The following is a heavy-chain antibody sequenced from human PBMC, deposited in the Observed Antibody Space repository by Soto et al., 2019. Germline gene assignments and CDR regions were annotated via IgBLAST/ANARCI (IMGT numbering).Heavy chain of an antibody. D-gene: IGHD3-16*01. CDR1: GFIFSTYT. V-gene: IGHV3-21*01. J-gene: IGHJ6*02. Sequence: GVSLRLCCAASGFIFSTYTINWVRQAPGKGLEWVASISSSSRDIFYADSVKARFTISRDNANSSVDLQMNSLRVGDTAIYYCARGSWGGDGIDVWGQGTTVTVSS. CDR3: ARGSWGGDGIDV. CDR2: ISSSSRDI.